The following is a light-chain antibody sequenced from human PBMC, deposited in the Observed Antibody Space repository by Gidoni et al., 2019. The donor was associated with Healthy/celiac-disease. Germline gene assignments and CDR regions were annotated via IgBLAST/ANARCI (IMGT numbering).Light chain of an antibody. V-gene: IGKV3-20*01. CDR3: QQYGSSPMYT. CDR1: QSVSSSY. J-gene: IGKJ2*01. Sequence: EIVLTQSPSTLSLSPGERATLHCRASQSVSSSYLAWYQQKHGQTPRLLIYGASSRATGIPDRFSGSGSSTDFTITISRLEQEDFVVYYCQQYGSSPMYTFXQXTKLXIK. CDR2: GAS.